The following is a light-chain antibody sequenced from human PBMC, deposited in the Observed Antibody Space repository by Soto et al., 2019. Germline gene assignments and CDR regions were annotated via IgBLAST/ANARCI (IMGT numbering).Light chain of an antibody. V-gene: IGKV1-39*01. CDR1: QSISSY. CDR2: AAS. J-gene: IGKJ3*01. CDR3: QQSYSTPFT. Sequence: DIPMTQSPSSLSASVGDRVTITCRASQSISSYLNWYQQKPGKAPKLLIYAASSLQSGVPSRFSGSGYGTDFTRTISSLQPEDFATYYCQQSYSTPFTCGPGTNLDIK.